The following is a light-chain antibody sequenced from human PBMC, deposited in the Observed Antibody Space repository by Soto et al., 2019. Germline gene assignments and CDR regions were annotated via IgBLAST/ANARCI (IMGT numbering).Light chain of an antibody. Sequence: DIQMTQSPSTLSASVGDRVTITCRASQSISSWLAWYQRKPGKAPKLLIYRASILESGVPSSFSGSGSGTEFTLTISSLQPDYFATYYCQQYNGYSWTFGQGTKVEV. CDR1: QSISSW. J-gene: IGKJ1*01. CDR2: RAS. CDR3: QQYNGYSWT. V-gene: IGKV1-5*03.